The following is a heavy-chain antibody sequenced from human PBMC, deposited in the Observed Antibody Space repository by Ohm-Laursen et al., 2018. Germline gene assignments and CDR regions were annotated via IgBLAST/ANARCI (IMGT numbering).Heavy chain of an antibody. V-gene: IGHV1-69*04. CDR2: IIPTLGIA. Sequence: SVKVSCKPSGGTFSSYAISWVRQAPGQGLEWMGRIIPTLGIANYAQKFQGRVTIIADKSTSTAYMELHRLTSEDTAVYFCARDLQAAAAPDFWGQGTLVTVSS. CDR3: ARDLQAAAAPDF. D-gene: IGHD6-13*01. J-gene: IGHJ4*02. CDR1: GGTFSSYA.